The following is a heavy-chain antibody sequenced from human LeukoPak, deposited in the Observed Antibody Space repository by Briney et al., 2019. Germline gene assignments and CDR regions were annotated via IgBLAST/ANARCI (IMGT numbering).Heavy chain of an antibody. CDR2: ISDSVNT. J-gene: IGHJ6*03. V-gene: IGHV4-59*01. D-gene: IGHD3-10*01. CDR1: GGSIRNYF. Sequence: WETLSLTCSVSGGSIRNYFWSWIRQSPGKGLEWIGYISDSVNTNYNPSLESRVTMSVDTSKNQVSLKLTSVTAADTAVYYCARGGEFGDFMDVWGKGTMVTVSS. CDR3: ARGGEFGDFMDV.